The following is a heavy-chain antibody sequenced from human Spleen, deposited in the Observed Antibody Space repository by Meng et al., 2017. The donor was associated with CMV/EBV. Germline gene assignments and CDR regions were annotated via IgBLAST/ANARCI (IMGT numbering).Heavy chain of an antibody. V-gene: IGHV3-23*01. J-gene: IGHJ4*02. CDR1: GFTFSSYA. Sequence: GGSLRLSCAASGFTFSSYAMSWVRQAPGKGLEWVSSIGGSGGSTYFADSVKGRFVISRDNSMHTLYLQLNSLRAEDTAVYYCAKTYYDFWSGYYNPPDYWGQGTLVTVSS. CDR3: AKTYYDFWSGYYNPPDY. CDR2: IGGSGGST. D-gene: IGHD3-3*01.